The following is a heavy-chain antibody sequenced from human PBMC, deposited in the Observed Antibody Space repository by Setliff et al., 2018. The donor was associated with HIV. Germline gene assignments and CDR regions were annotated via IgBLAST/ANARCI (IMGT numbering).Heavy chain of an antibody. CDR3: ARWESAQKAFNP. Sequence: PSETLSLTCTVSGVSITSHYWNWIRQSPGKGLEWIGFGHHGGHTRQNPSLASRVTISVDMSKNQFSLKLNSLSAADMAVYYCARWESAQKAFNPWGHGTMVTVSS. D-gene: IGHD1-26*01. CDR1: GVSITSHY. J-gene: IGHJ3*01. CDR2: GHHGGHT. V-gene: IGHV4-4*09.